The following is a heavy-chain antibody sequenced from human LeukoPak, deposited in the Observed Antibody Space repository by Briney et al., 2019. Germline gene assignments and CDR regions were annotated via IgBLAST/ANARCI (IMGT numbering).Heavy chain of an antibody. Sequence: SVKVSCKASVGTFSSYAISWVRQAPVQGLEWMGRIIPIFGTANYAQKFPGRVRITAGKYTSTAYMELNSLSSEDKDVSYCERDSRADKWNYVDYYYMDVWGKGTTVTVSS. CDR2: IIPIFGTA. V-gene: IGHV1-69*06. J-gene: IGHJ6*03. CDR3: ERDSRADKWNYVDYYYMDV. CDR1: VGTFSSYA. D-gene: IGHD1-7*01.